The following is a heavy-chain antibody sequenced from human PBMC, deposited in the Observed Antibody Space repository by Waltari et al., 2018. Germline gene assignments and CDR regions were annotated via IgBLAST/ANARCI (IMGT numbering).Heavy chain of an antibody. CDR1: GFASGRWG. D-gene: IGHD4-17*01. J-gene: IGHJ4*02. CDR2: IKSDGTVT. V-gene: IGHV3-74*01. CDR3: ARFPYAGTTDGE. Sequence: EVRLAESGGGLVQQGGSVRLSCGGSGFASGRWGIDWVRQAPGKGLMWLSRIKSDGTVTFYADSVRGRFIISRDNAKNTAYLQMNSLTDDDTAIYYCARFPYAGTTDGEWGQGTLITVSS.